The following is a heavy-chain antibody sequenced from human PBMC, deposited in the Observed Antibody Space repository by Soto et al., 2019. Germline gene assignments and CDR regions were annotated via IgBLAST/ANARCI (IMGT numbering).Heavy chain of an antibody. J-gene: IGHJ4*02. D-gene: IGHD3-16*02. Sequence: GGSLRLSCAATGFAFSSYAMSWVRQAPGKGLEWVSAISGSGGSTYYADSVKGRFTISRDNSKNTLYLQMNSLRAEDTAVYYCAKTPYVWGIYSYTLATYFDSRGQEALLTLSS. CDR2: ISGSGGST. CDR1: GFAFSSYA. V-gene: IGHV3-23*01. CDR3: AKTPYVWGIYSYTLATYFDS.